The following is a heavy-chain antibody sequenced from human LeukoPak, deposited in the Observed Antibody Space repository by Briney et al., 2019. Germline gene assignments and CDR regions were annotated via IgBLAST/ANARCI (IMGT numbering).Heavy chain of an antibody. CDR1: GGSISSSSFY. V-gene: IGHV4-39*07. D-gene: IGHD6-13*01. CDR2: IYYSGST. Sequence: SETLSLTCTVSGGSISSSSFYWGWIRQPPGKGLEWIGSIYYSGSTYYNPSLKSRVTISVDTSKNQFSLKLSSVTAADTAVYYCARDSDSSSWSSFDYWGQGTLVTVSS. CDR3: ARDSDSSSWSSFDY. J-gene: IGHJ4*02.